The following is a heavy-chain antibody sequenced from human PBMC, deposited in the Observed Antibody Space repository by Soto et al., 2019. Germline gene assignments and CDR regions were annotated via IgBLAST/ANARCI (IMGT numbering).Heavy chain of an antibody. J-gene: IGHJ4*02. D-gene: IGHD6-19*01. CDR1: GFTFSSYS. CDR2: ISSSSSTI. Sequence: PGGSLRLSCAASGFTFSSYSMNWVRQAPGKGLEWVSYISSSSSTIYYADSVKGRFTISRDNAKNSLYLQMNSLRDEDTAVYYCALLGSSIAVAGTPYYYFDYWGQGTLVTVSS. V-gene: IGHV3-48*02. CDR3: ALLGSSIAVAGTPYYYFDY.